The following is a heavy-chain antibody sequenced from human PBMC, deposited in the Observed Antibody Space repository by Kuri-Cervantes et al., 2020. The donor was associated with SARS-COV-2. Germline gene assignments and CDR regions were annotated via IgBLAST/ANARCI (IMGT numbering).Heavy chain of an antibody. D-gene: IGHD3-22*01. V-gene: IGHV3-30-3*01. J-gene: IGHJ4*02. CDR1: EFTFRNYA. CDR2: MSYDGTNK. Sequence: GGSLRLSCAASEFTFRNYAMHWVRQVPGKGLEWVAVMSYDGTNKYYADFVKGRFTISRDNSNNTLYLQMNSLRVGDTAVYYCARVPYYYDGSGFFYFDYWGQGTLVTVSS. CDR3: ARVPYYYDGSGFFYFDY.